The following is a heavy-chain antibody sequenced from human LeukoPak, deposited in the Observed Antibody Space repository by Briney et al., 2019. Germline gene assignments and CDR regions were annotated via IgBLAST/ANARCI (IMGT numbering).Heavy chain of an antibody. CDR1: SYSISSGYF. Sequence: ASETLSLTCAVSSYSISSGYFWGWIRQPPGKGLEWIGSVHHSGSTYYNPSLESRVILSTDTSKNQFSLKVRSVTAADTAVYYCARDKHYDSSVYFDYWGQGTLVTVSS. V-gene: IGHV4-38-2*02. CDR2: VHHSGST. CDR3: ARDKHYDSSVYFDY. D-gene: IGHD3-22*01. J-gene: IGHJ4*02.